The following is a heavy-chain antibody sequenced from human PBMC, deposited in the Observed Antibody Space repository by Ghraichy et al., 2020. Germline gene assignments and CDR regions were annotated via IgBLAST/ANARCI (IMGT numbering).Heavy chain of an antibody. D-gene: IGHD2-15*01. Sequence: GGSLRLSCEASGFTFSNYWMSWVRQAPGKGLEWVANIKEDGSEKYYVDSVKGRFTISRDNAKNSLDLQMNSLRAEDTALYYCVKHDPCSGDRCPPGGYWGQGTLVTVSS. J-gene: IGHJ4*02. CDR1: GFTFSNYW. V-gene: IGHV3-7*03. CDR2: IKEDGSEK. CDR3: VKHDPCSGDRCPPGGY.